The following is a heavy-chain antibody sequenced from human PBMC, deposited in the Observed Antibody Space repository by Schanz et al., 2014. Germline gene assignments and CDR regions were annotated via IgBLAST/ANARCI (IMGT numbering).Heavy chain of an antibody. CDR2: IWYDGSNK. CDR1: GFTFSSYA. V-gene: IGHV3-33*08. CDR3: ARANYRRKINFDY. Sequence: VQLLESGGGLVQPGGSLRLSCAASGFTFSSYAMSWVRQAPGKGLEWVAFIWYDGSNKYYADSVKGRFTMSRDNSKNTLYRQMNSLRAEDAAVYYCARANYRRKINFDYWGRGTLVTVSS. D-gene: IGHD3-10*01. J-gene: IGHJ4*02.